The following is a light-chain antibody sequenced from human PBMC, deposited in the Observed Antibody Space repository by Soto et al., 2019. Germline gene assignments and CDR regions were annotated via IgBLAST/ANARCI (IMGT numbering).Light chain of an antibody. V-gene: IGKV3-20*01. CDR1: QSVSSSY. Sequence: EIVLTQSPGTLSLSPGERATLSCRASQSVSSSYLAWYQQKPGQAPRLLIYGASSRATGIPDRFSDSGSGTDFTLTITRLEPEDFAFYYCHQRQRWPRTFGQGTKVDIK. CDR2: GAS. CDR3: HQRQRWPRT. J-gene: IGKJ1*01.